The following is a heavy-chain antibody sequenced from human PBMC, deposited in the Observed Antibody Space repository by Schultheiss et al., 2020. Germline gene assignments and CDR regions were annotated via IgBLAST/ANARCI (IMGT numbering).Heavy chain of an antibody. Sequence: GGSLRLSCAASGFTFSSYSMNWVRQAPGKGLEWVSYISSSSSTIYYADSVKGRFTISRDNAKNTLYLQMNSLRAEDTAVYYCAKGRTGYSSGWYPDYWGQGTLVTVSS. CDR3: AKGRTGYSSGWYPDY. V-gene: IGHV3-48*01. D-gene: IGHD6-19*01. J-gene: IGHJ4*02. CDR2: ISSSSSTI. CDR1: GFTFSSYS.